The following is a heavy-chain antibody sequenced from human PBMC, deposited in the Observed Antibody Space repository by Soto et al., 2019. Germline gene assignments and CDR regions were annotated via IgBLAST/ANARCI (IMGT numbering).Heavy chain of an antibody. CDR3: ARDNWNSY. D-gene: IGHD1-1*01. CDR1: GFTFSNYW. CDR2: VKSDGSST. Sequence: EVQLVESGGGLVQPGGSLRLSCAAPGFTFSNYWMHSVRQGPGKGLVWVARVKSDGSSTSYADYLKGRFTISRDNAKNTLYLQMNSLRDKDTAVYYCARDNWNSYWGQGTLVTVSS. V-gene: IGHV3-74*01. J-gene: IGHJ4*02.